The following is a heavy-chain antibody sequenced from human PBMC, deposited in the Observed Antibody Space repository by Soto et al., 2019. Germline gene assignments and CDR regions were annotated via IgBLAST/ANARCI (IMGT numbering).Heavy chain of an antibody. J-gene: IGHJ4*02. V-gene: IGHV3-7*05. CDR1: GFTFSGYW. CDR2: IKEDGSEK. Sequence: EVQLVESGGGLVQPGGSLRLSCAASGFTFSGYWMKWVRQAPGKGLEWVATIKEDGSEKYYVDSVKGRFTISRDSAKNSGHLQMNSRRVEDTAVYYCARTRGYWGQGTLVTGSS. CDR3: ARTRGY.